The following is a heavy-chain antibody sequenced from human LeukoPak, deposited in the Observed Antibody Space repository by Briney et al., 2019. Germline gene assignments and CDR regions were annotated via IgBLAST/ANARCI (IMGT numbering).Heavy chain of an antibody. V-gene: IGHV3-23*01. CDR1: GFTFTNYA. CDR2: ITGSDGTS. D-gene: IGHD3-9*01. Sequence: PGTSLRLSCVASGFTFTNYAMSWVRQAPGKGLEWVSAITGSDGTSHYADSVKGRFTISRDNSKNTLYLRVNSLRAEDTAVYYCAKWGDYDILTGYYVPDYWGQGTLVTVSS. J-gene: IGHJ4*02. CDR3: AKWGDYDILTGYYVPDY.